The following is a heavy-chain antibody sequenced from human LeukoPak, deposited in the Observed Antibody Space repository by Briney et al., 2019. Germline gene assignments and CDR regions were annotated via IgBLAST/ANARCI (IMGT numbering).Heavy chain of an antibody. V-gene: IGHV4-31*03. CDR1: GGSISSGGYY. J-gene: IGHJ4*02. CDR2: IYYSGST. D-gene: IGHD2-2*02. CDR3: ARVPYYQLLYNY. Sequence: SETPSLTCTVSGGSISSGGYYWSWIRQHPGKGLEWIGYIYYSGSTYYNPSLKSRVTISVDTSKNQFSLKLSSVTAADTAVYYCARVPYYQLLYNYWGQGTLVTVSS.